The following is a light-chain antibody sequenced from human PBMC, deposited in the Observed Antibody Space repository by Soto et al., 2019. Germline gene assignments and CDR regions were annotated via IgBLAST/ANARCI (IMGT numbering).Light chain of an antibody. CDR3: QQRSNWPPTWT. CDR2: DAS. V-gene: IGKV3-11*01. CDR1: QSVGSY. J-gene: IGKJ1*01. Sequence: EIVLTQSPATLSLSPGERATLSCRASQSVGSYLAWYQQKPGQAPRLLIYDASNRATGIPARFSGSGSGTDFTLTISSLAPEDFAVYYCQQRSNWPPTWTFGQGTKVEIK.